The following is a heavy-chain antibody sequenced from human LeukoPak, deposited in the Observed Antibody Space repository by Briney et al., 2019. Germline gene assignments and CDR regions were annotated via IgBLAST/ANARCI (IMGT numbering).Heavy chain of an antibody. J-gene: IGHJ3*02. V-gene: IGHV1-18*01. CDR3: ARFGLGKHIEVAGIPFDI. Sequence: GSSVKVSCKASGGPFSSYAISWVRQAPGQGLEWMGWISAYNGNTNYAQKLQGRVTMTTDTSTSTAYMELRSLRSDDTAVYYCARFGLGKHIEVAGIPFDIWGQGTMVAVSS. D-gene: IGHD6-19*01. CDR1: GGPFSSYA. CDR2: ISAYNGNT.